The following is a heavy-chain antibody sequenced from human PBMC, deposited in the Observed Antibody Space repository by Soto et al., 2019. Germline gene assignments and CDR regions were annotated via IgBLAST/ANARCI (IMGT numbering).Heavy chain of an antibody. Sequence: GGSLRLSCAASGFTFSSYAMHWVRQAPGKGLEWVAVISYDGSNKYYADSVKGRFTISRDNSKNTLYLQMNSLRAEDTAVYYCARDYVMGATTGLVYYYYGMDVWGQGTTVTVSS. CDR1: GFTFSSYA. CDR3: ARDYVMGATTGLVYYYYGMDV. V-gene: IGHV3-30-3*01. CDR2: ISYDGSNK. J-gene: IGHJ6*02. D-gene: IGHD1-26*01.